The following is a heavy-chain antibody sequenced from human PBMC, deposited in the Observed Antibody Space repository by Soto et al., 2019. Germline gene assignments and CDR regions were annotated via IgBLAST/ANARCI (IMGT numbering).Heavy chain of an antibody. Sequence: SETLSLTCTVSGGSISSGGYYWRWIRQHPGKGLEWIGYIYYSGSTYYNPSLKSRVTISVDTSKNQFSLKLSSVTAADTAVYYCARNKPKQLACFDYWGQGTLVTVSS. CDR1: GGSISSGGYY. D-gene: IGHD6-13*01. CDR2: IYYSGST. CDR3: ARNKPKQLACFDY. J-gene: IGHJ4*02. V-gene: IGHV4-31*03.